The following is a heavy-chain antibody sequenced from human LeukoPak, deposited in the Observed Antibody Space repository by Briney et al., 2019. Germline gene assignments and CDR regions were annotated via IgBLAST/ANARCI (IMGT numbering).Heavy chain of an antibody. V-gene: IGHV1-2*02. CDR2: INPNSGGT. J-gene: IGHJ4*02. Sequence: GASVKVSCKASGYTFTGYYIHWVRQAPGQGLEWMGWINPNSGGTHYAQKFQGRVTMSRDTSISTAYMELSRLRSDDTAVYYCARPHDPYIWGSYWFEYWGQGTLVTVSS. CDR3: ARPHDPYIWGSYWFEY. CDR1: GYTFTGYY. D-gene: IGHD3-16*01.